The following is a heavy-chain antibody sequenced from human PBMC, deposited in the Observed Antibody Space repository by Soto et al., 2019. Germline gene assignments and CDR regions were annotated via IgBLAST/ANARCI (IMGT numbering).Heavy chain of an antibody. CDR2: INPSGGST. J-gene: IGHJ4*02. CDR3: ARGWGLRLGELSFPTDY. D-gene: IGHD3-16*02. V-gene: IGHV1-46*01. CDR1: GYTFTAYY. Sequence: QVQLVQSGAEVKKPGASVKVSCKASGYTFTAYYIHWVRQAPGHGLEWMGIINPSGGSTSYAQKFQGRVTMTRDTSTSTVYLELSSLRSEDTAVYYCARGWGLRLGELSFPTDYWGQGTLVTVSS.